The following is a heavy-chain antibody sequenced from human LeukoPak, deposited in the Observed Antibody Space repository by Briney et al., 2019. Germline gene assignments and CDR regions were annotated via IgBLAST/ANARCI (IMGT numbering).Heavy chain of an antibody. CDR3: ARDADYSNPNYYYYMDV. CDR1: GGSISSYY. Sequence: SETLSLTCTVSGGSISSYYWSWIRQPPGKGLEWIGYIYYSGSTNYNPSLKSRVTISVDTSKNQFSLKLSSVTAADTAVYYCARDADYSNPNYYYYMDVWGKGTTVTVSS. CDR2: IYYSGST. V-gene: IGHV4-59*01. J-gene: IGHJ6*03. D-gene: IGHD4-11*01.